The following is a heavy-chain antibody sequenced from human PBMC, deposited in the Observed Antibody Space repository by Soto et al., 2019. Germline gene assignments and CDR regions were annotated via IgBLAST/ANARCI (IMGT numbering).Heavy chain of an antibody. V-gene: IGHV3-23*01. J-gene: IGHJ5*02. Sequence: GGSLRLSCAASGFTFSSYAMSWVRQAPGKGLEWVSAISGSGGSTYYADSVKGRFTISRDNSKNTLYLQMNSLRAEDTAVYYCAKVGATYYDFWSGYPPTYNWFDPWGQGTLVTVSS. D-gene: IGHD3-3*01. CDR1: GFTFSSYA. CDR2: ISGSGGST. CDR3: AKVGATYYDFWSGYPPTYNWFDP.